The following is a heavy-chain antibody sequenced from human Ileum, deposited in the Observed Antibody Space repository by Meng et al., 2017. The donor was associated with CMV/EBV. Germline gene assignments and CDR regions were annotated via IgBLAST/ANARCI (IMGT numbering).Heavy chain of an antibody. J-gene: IGHJ6*02. V-gene: IGHV3-33*06. CDR1: GFTFSSYA. CDR3: AKERKVNYYWGMDV. D-gene: IGHD3-10*01. CDR2: IWHDGNNK. Sequence: GESLKISCEASGFTFSSYAMHWVRQAPGKGLEWVAVIWHDGNNKYYADSVKGRFTVSKDDSKNTLYLQMDSLRVEDTAVYYCAKERKVNYYWGMDVWGQGTTVTVSS.